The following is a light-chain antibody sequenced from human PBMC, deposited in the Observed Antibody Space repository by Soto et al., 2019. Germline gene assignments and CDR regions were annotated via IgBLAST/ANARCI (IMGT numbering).Light chain of an antibody. V-gene: IGLV2-14*03. J-gene: IGLJ1*01. CDR3: SSYTSSSTPYV. Sequence: QSVLTQPASVSGSPGQSITISCTGTSSDVGGYNYVSWYQQHPGKAPKVMIYEVTNRPSGVPNRFSGSKSGNTASLTISGLQAEDEADYYCSSYTSSSTPYVFRTGTKVTDL. CDR2: EVT. CDR1: SSDVGGYNY.